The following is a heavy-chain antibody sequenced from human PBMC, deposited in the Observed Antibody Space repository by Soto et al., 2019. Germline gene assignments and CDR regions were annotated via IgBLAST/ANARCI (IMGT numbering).Heavy chain of an antibody. CDR1: GYTLTELS. D-gene: IGHD2-2*01. CDR2: ISAYTDTP. J-gene: IGHJ5*02. V-gene: IGHV1-18*01. Sequence: ASVKVSCKVSGYTLTELSMHWVRPAPGKGLEWMGWISAYTDTPNYAQKFQGRVTMTIDTSTSTAYMDLRSLTSDDTAVYYCARVIPGGEAWFDPWGQGTLVTVSA. CDR3: ARVIPGGEAWFDP.